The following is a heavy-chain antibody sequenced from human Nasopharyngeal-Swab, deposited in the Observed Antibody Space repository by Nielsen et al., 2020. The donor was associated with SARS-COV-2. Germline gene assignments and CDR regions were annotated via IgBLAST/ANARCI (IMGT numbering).Heavy chain of an antibody. CDR1: GYTLTELS. J-gene: IGHJ4*02. V-gene: IGHV1-24*01. CDR2: FDPEDGET. CDR3: ARAGFLTRKVAAAGTLGDY. Sequence: ASVKVSCKVSGYTLTELSMHWVRQAPGKGLEWMGGFDPEDGETIYAQKFQGRVTMTEDTSTDTAYMELRSLRSDDTAVYYCARAGFLTRKVAAAGTLGDYWGQGTLVTVSS. D-gene: IGHD6-13*01.